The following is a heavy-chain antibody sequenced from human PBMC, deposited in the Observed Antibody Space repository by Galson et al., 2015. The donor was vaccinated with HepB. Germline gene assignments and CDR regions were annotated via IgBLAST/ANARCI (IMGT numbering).Heavy chain of an antibody. CDR2: IIPIFGTA. V-gene: IGHV1-69*13. CDR3: ARSGYSGYDPYY. Sequence: SVKVSCKXSGGTFSSYAISWVRQAPGQGLEWMGGIIPIFGTANYAQKFQGRVTITADESTSTAYMELSSLRSEDTAVYYCARSGYSGYDPYYWGQGTLVTVSS. CDR1: GGTFSSYA. D-gene: IGHD5-12*01. J-gene: IGHJ4*02.